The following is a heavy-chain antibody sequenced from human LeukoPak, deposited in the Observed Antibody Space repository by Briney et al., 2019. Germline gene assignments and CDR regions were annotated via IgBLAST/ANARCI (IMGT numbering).Heavy chain of an antibody. J-gene: IGHJ4*02. V-gene: IGHV5-51*01. D-gene: IGHD2-15*01. CDR2: IYPGDSDT. CDR1: GYSFTSYW. CDR3: ARVVAATQGFYYFDY. Sequence: GESLKISCKGSGYSFTSYWIGWVRQMPGKGLEWMGIIYPGDSDTRYSPSFQGQVTISADKSISTAYLQWSSLKASDTAMHYCARVVAATQGFYYFDYWGQGTLVTVSS.